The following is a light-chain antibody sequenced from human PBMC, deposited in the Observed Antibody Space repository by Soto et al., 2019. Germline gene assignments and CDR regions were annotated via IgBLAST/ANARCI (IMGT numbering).Light chain of an antibody. J-gene: IGLJ3*02. Sequence: QSALTQPRSVSGSPGQSVTVSCTGTSSDVGGYNYVSWSQQPPGKAPKLIIFDVNQRPSGVPDRFSGSKSGNTASLTISGLQAENEADYYWCSYAGNDTWVFGGGTKLTVL. CDR1: SSDVGGYNY. CDR3: CSYAGNDTWV. CDR2: DVN. V-gene: IGLV2-11*01.